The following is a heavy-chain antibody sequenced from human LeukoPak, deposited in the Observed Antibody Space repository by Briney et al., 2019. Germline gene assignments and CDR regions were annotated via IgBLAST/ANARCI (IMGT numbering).Heavy chain of an antibody. J-gene: IGHJ3*02. Sequence: GGSLRLSCAASGFTFSSYSMNWVRQAPGKGLEWVSYINGNNSNIDADSVKGRFTISRDNAKNSLYLQMNSLRAEDTAVYYCARRLSGSPRAFDIWGLGTMVTVSS. V-gene: IGHV3-48*04. CDR2: INGNNSNI. CDR1: GFTFSSYS. CDR3: ARRLSGSPRAFDI. D-gene: IGHD1-26*01.